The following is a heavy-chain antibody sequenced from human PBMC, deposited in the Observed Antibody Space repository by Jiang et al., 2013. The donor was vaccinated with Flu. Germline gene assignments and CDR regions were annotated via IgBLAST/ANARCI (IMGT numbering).Heavy chain of an antibody. CDR2: IYPGDSDT. Sequence: AEVKKPGESLKISCKGSGYGFTSYWIGWVRQMPGKGLEWMGIIYPGDSDTRYSPSFQGQVTISADKSISTAYLQWSSLKASDTAMYYCARHDRVSSWYESLDYWGQGTLVTVSS. D-gene: IGHD6-13*01. CDR3: ARHDRVSSWYESLDY. CDR1: GYGFTSYW. J-gene: IGHJ4*02. V-gene: IGHV5-51*01.